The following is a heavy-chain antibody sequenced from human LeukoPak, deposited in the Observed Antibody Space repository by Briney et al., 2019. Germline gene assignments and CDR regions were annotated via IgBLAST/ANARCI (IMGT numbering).Heavy chain of an antibody. J-gene: IGHJ4*02. CDR2: IDPSDSYS. Sequence: GESLKISCKGSGYSFTSYWISWVRQMPGKGLEWMGRIDPSDSYSNYSPSFQGHVTISADKSTSTAYLQWSSLKDSDTAMYYWARQGQGEDSSGWFVFDYWGQGTLVTVSS. D-gene: IGHD6-19*01. V-gene: IGHV5-10-1*01. CDR3: ARQGQGEDSSGWFVFDY. CDR1: GYSFTSYW.